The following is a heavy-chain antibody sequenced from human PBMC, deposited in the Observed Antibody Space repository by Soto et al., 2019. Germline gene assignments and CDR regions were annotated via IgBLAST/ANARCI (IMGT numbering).Heavy chain of an antibody. CDR3: ARGYGDYSKDSYFNWFDP. J-gene: IGHJ5*02. V-gene: IGHV4-59*01. D-gene: IGHD4-17*01. CDR1: GGSISSYY. CDR2: IYYSGST. Sequence: SETLSLTCTVSGGSISSYYWSWIRQPPGKGLEWIGYIYYSGSTNYNPSLKSRVTISVDTSKNQFSLKLSSVTAADTAVYYCARGYGDYSKDSYFNWFDPWGQGTLVTVSS.